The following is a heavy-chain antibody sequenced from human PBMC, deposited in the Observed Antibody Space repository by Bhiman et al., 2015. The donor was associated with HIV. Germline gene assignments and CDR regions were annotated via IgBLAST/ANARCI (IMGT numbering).Heavy chain of an antibody. V-gene: IGHV3-21*01. CDR1: GFTFDTYN. D-gene: IGHD1-26*01. CDR2: ISRTSDYI. CDR3: ARYGGSFQFDT. J-gene: IGHJ4*02. Sequence: EVQMVESGGGLVKPGGSLRLSCTASGFTFDTYNINWVRQAPGKGLEWVSSISRTSDYIYYADSVKGRFTTSRDNAKNSVYLQMSRLRADDTGVYYCARYGGSFQFDTWGQGTQVTASS.